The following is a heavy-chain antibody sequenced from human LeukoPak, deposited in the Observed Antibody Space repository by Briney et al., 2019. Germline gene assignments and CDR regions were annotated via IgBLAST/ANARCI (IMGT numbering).Heavy chain of an antibody. J-gene: IGHJ6*04. CDR1: GFTFSTYD. CDR3: IRKRPGEHKKGMDV. V-gene: IGHV3-13*01. D-gene: IGHD3-16*01. CDR2: IDTVGNT. Sequence: GGSLRLSCAASGFTFSTYDMHWVRQATGKGLEWVSAIDTVGNTYYAGSVKGRFTISRENAWNSLYLQMDSLREGATAFFYCIRKRPGEHKKGMDVWAKGPRVTVPS.